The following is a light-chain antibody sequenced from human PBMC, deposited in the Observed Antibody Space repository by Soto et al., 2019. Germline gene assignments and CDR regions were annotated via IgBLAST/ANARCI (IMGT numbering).Light chain of an antibody. V-gene: IGKV1-27*01. CDR1: QDISSL. CDR3: QKYNTAPLT. CDR2: GIS. Sequence: IQLTQSPSSLSASVWDRVTMTFRASQDISSLLAWYQQKPGKAPKLLISGISTLQSGVPSRFSGSGYGTEFTLTISNLQPEDVATYYCQKYNTAPLTFGGGTKVDIK. J-gene: IGKJ4*01.